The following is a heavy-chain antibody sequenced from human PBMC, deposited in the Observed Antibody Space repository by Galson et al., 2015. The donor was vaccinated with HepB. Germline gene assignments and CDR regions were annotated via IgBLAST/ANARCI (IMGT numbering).Heavy chain of an antibody. CDR2: INPSDSYI. D-gene: IGHD4/OR15-4a*01. J-gene: IGHJ4*02. CDR3: ARTDYGANSRQYDY. CDR1: GYSFTNYW. V-gene: IGHV5-10-1*01. Sequence: QSGAEVKKPGESLRISCKASGYSFTNYWIAWVRQMPGKGLEWMGRINPSDSYINYNPSFQGHVTISGDKSISSAYLQWTSVKASDTAIYYCARTDYGANSRQYDYWGQGTLVTVSS.